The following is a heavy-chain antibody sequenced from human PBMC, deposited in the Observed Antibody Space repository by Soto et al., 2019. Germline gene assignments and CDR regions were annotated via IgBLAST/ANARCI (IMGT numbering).Heavy chain of an antibody. CDR2: ITGSGGT. Sequence: EVQLLESGGGLVQPGGSLRLSCAVSGFTFSNYVMSWVRQAPVKGLEWVSAITGSGGTFYADSVRGRFTISRDNSKTTLYLQMNSLRAGDTAVYYCAKEAATGAFSTYEVFDYWGQGTLVTVSS. V-gene: IGHV3-23*01. J-gene: IGHJ4*02. D-gene: IGHD4-4*01. CDR3: AKEAATGAFSTYEVFDY. CDR1: GFTFSNYV.